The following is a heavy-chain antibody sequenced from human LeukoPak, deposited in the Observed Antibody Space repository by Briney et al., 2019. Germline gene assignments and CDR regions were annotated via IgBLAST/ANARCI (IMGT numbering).Heavy chain of an antibody. V-gene: IGHV1-18*01. J-gene: IGHJ4*02. CDR1: GYTFTSYG. CDR3: ARDQHVWGSYRTFDY. D-gene: IGHD3-16*02. Sequence: ASVKVFCKASGYTFTSYGISWVRQAPGQGLEWMGWISAYNGNTNYAQKLQGRVTMTTDTSTSTAYMELRSLRSDDTAVYYCARDQHVWGSYRTFDYWGQGTLVTVSS. CDR2: ISAYNGNT.